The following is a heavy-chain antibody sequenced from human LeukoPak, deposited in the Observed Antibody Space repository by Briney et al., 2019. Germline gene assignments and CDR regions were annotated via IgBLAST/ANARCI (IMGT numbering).Heavy chain of an antibody. CDR1: GFTFDDYA. CDR3: AKDIVPAARTYYFDY. CDR2: ISGDGGST. Sequence: GGSLRLSCAASGFTFDDYAMHWVRQAPGKGLEWGSLISGDGGSTYYADSVKGRFTISRDNSKNSLYLQMNSLRAEDTALYYCAKDIVPAARTYYFDYWGQGTLVTVSS. D-gene: IGHD2-2*01. V-gene: IGHV3-43*02. J-gene: IGHJ4*02.